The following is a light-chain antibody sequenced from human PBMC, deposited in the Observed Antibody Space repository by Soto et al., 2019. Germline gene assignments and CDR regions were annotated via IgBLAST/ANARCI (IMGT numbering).Light chain of an antibody. V-gene: IGLV1-47*01. J-gene: IGLJ3*02. CDR3: AAWDDSLSGPV. CDR1: SSNIGSNY. Sequence: QSALTQPPSASGTPGQRVIISCSGSSSNIGSNYVNWYQQFPGTAPKLLFYRNNQRPSGVPDRFSDSKSGTSASLAISGLRSEDEADYYCAAWDDSLSGPVFGGGTKLTVL. CDR2: RNN.